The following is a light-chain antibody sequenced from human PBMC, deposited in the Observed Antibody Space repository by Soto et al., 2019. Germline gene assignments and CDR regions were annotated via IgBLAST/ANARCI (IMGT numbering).Light chain of an antibody. Sequence: QAVLTQPPSASGTPGQRVTISCSGSSSNIGTNTVIWYQQLPGAAPKLLIYSDNQRPSGVPDRFSGSKSSTSASLVISGLQSEGEADYYCAAWDVSLVVFGGGTKLTVL. J-gene: IGLJ2*01. CDR3: AAWDVSLVV. CDR2: SDN. V-gene: IGLV1-44*01. CDR1: SSNIGTNT.